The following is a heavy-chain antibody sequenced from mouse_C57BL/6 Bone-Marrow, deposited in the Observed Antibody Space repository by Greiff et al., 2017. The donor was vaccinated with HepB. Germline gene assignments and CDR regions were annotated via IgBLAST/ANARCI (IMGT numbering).Heavy chain of an antibody. D-gene: IGHD1-1*01. CDR2: ISSGSSTI. V-gene: IGHV5-17*01. J-gene: IGHJ3*01. Sequence: EVQLVESGGGLVKPGGSLKLSCPASGFTFSDYGMHWVRQAPEKGLEWVAYISSGSSTIYYADTVKGRFTISRDNAKNTLFLQMTSLRSEDTAMYYCARSLYGSSYPWFAYWGQGTLVTVSA. CDR3: ARSLYGSSYPWFAY. CDR1: GFTFSDYG.